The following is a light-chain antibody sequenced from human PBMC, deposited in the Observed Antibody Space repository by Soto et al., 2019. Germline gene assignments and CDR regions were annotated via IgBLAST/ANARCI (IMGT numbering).Light chain of an antibody. Sequence: DIPLTQSPSFLSASVGDTVTITCRASQGVSTYLAWYQQKPGKAPKLLIYAASALQSWVPSRFSGSGSGTEFTLKISSLQPEDFATYYCQQLNSYPPTFGQGTRLDIK. CDR1: QGVSTY. CDR3: QQLNSYPPT. V-gene: IGKV1-9*01. J-gene: IGKJ5*01. CDR2: AAS.